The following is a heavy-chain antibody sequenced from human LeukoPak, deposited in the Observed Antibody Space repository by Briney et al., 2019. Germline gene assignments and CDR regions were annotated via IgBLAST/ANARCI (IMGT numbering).Heavy chain of an antibody. CDR3: AKAGLLWFGESWMDV. CDR1: GFTVSSNY. V-gene: IGHV3-7*01. D-gene: IGHD3-10*01. CDR2: IKEDGSES. J-gene: IGHJ6*02. Sequence: PGGSLRLSCAASGFTVSSNYMSWVRQAPGRGLEWVANIKEDGSESHYVDSVKGRFTISRDNAKNSLYLQVNSLRAEDTAVYFCAKAGLLWFGESWMDVWGQGTTVTVSS.